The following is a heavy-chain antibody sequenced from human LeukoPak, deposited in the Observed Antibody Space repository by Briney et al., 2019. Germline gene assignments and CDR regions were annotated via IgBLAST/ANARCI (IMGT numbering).Heavy chain of an antibody. CDR3: ARMRYCSGGSCYLPSY. J-gene: IGHJ4*02. V-gene: IGHV3-23*01. Sequence: GGSLRLSCAASGFTYGTYAVSWVRQAPGKGLDWVSAISDNGAATYYADSVRGRFTVSRDNSINTVYLQMNSLRDEDTAVFYCARMRYCSGGSCYLPSYWGQGTLVTVSS. CDR2: ISDNGAAT. D-gene: IGHD2-15*01. CDR1: GFTYGTYA.